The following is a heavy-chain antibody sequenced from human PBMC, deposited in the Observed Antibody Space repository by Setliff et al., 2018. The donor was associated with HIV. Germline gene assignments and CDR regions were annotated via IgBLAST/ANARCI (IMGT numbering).Heavy chain of an antibody. CDR1: GYTFTDYY. V-gene: IGHV1-69-2*01. Sequence: GASVKVSCKASGYTFTDYYIHWVRQAPGKGLEWMGRVDPEDGERICGEKFRGRVTIAADTSTNTAYMAMRTLRSDDTAGYYCVRGVTRDISGYYRDEYFQHWGQGTPVTVSS. D-gene: IGHD3-22*01. J-gene: IGHJ1*01. CDR2: VDPEDGER. CDR3: VRGVTRDISGYYRDEYFQH.